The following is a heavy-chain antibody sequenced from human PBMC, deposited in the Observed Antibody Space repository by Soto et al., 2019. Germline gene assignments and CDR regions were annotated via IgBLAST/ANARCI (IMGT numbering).Heavy chain of an antibody. D-gene: IGHD6-19*01. CDR3: AKDRTPVADYYFDY. CDR1: GFTFSSYA. CDR2: ISGDGRDK. Sequence: GGSLRLSCAASGFTFSSYAMHWVRQAPGKGLEWVAVISGDGRDKYHADSVEGRFTISRDNSKNTLYLQMNSLRAEDTAVYYCAKDRTPVADYYFDYWGQGTLVTVSS. V-gene: IGHV3-30*18. J-gene: IGHJ4*02.